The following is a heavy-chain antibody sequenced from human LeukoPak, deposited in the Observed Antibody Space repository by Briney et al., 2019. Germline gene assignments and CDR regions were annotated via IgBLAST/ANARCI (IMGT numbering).Heavy chain of an antibody. D-gene: IGHD4-23*01. CDR2: IDPSDSYT. J-gene: IGHJ3*02. V-gene: IGHV5-10-1*01. Sequence: PGGSLRLSCKGSGYIYTNNWISWVRQMPGKGREWMGKIDPSDSYTNYSPSFQGQVTISSDKSISTAYLQWSSLKASDTAMYYCARVRNGGNSHDASDIWGQGTVVTVSS. CDR3: ARVRNGGNSHDASDI. CDR1: GYIYTNNW.